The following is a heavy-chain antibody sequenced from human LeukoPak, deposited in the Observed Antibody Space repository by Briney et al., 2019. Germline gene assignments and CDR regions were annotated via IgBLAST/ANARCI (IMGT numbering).Heavy chain of an antibody. D-gene: IGHD6-6*01. V-gene: IGHV1-46*01. CDR3: ARTAARRFDY. CDR1: GYTFPSYF. Sequence: GASVKVSCKASGYTFPSYFMHWVRQAPGQGLEWMGIINPTGGSTAYAQEFQGRVTMTRDTSTSTVYMELSSLRSDDTAGYYCARTAARRFDYWGQGTLVTVSS. CDR2: INPTGGST. J-gene: IGHJ4*02.